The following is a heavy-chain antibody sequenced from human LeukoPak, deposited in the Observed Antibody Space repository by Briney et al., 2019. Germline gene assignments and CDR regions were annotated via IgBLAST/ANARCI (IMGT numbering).Heavy chain of an antibody. J-gene: IGHJ4*02. CDR2: ISSSSSYI. CDR1: GFTLSNYY. V-gene: IGHV3-21*04. CDR3: AKGVVVAPDVTPFDY. Sequence: GGSLRLSCAASGFTLSNYYMNWVRQAPGKGLEWVSSISSSSSYIYYADSVKGRFTISRDNAKNSLYLQMNSLRAEDTAVYYCAKGVVVAPDVTPFDYWGQGTLVTVSS. D-gene: IGHD2-2*01.